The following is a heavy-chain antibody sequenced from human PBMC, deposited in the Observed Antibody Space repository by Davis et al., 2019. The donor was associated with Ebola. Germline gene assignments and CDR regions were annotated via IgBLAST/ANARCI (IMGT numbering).Heavy chain of an antibody. D-gene: IGHD3-10*01. CDR2: ISSSGSTI. Sequence: GGSLRLSCAASGFSFSDYYMSWIRQAPGKGLEWVSYISSSGSTIYYADSVKGRFTMSRDKAKNSLYLQMNSLRAEDKAVYYCVGGSGSYYSYGMDVWGQGTTVTVSS. CDR3: VGGSGSYYSYGMDV. V-gene: IGHV3-11*04. J-gene: IGHJ6*02. CDR1: GFSFSDYY.